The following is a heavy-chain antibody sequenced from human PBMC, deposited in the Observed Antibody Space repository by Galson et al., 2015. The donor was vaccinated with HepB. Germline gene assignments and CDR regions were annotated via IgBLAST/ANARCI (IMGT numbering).Heavy chain of an antibody. CDR3: TTDGGRNWNYVIYYYGMDV. J-gene: IGHJ6*02. CDR2: IKSKTDGGTT. CDR1: GFTFSNAW. D-gene: IGHD1-7*01. V-gene: IGHV3-15*01. Sequence: SLRLSCAASGFTFSNAWMSWVRQAPGKGLEWVGRIKSKTDGGTTDYAAPVKGRFTISRDDSKNTLYLQMNSLKTEDTAVYYCTTDGGRNWNYVIYYYGMDVWGQGTTVTVSS.